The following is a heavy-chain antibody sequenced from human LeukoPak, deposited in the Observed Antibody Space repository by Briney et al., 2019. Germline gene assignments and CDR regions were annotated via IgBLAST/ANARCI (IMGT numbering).Heavy chain of an antibody. CDR1: GGTFSSYA. CDR2: IIPIFGTA. J-gene: IGHJ6*02. D-gene: IGHD3-10*01. V-gene: IGHV1-69*13. CDR3: ARDRAYGSGDCYYYYGMDV. Sequence: SVKVSCKASGGTFSSYAISWVRQAPGQGLEWMGGIIPIFGTANYAQKFQGRVTITADESTSTAYMELSSLRSEDTAVYYCARDRAYGSGDCYYYYGMDVWGQGTTVTVSS.